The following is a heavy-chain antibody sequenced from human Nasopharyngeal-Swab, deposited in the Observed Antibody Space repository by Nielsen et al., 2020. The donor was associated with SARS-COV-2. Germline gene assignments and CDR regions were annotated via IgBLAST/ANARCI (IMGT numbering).Heavy chain of an antibody. Sequence: GESLKISCAASGFTVSSNYMSWVRQAPGKGLEWVSVIYSGGSTYYAESVKGRFTISRDNSKNKLYLQMNSLRAEDTAVYYCARGDVVVPASGYYMDVWGKGTTVTVSS. J-gene: IGHJ6*03. CDR3: ARGDVVVPASGYYMDV. CDR1: GFTVSSNY. CDR2: IYSGGST. V-gene: IGHV3-53*01. D-gene: IGHD2-2*01.